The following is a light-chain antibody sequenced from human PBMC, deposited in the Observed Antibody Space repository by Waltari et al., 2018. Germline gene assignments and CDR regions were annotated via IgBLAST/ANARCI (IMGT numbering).Light chain of an antibody. J-gene: IGKJ1*01. Sequence: DVQMTQSPSSLSASVGDRVTINCRTSETIPTYISWYQQKGMQVPKMLIYAISTLQVGVPSRFSGYGSGTNCTFASTGLQAEDCGTYYGQQSYNGWSFGQGTKVEI. CDR2: AIS. V-gene: IGKV1-39*01. CDR3: QQSYNGWS. CDR1: ETIPTY.